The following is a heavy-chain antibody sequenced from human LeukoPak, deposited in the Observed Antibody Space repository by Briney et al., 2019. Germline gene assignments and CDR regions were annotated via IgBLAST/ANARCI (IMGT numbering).Heavy chain of an antibody. CDR3: ARELSGRFDP. Sequence: SETLSLTCAVYGGSFSGYYWSWTRQPPGPGLEWIGEINHSGSSNYNPSLKSRVTISVDTSKNQFSLKLSSVTAADTAVYYCARELSGRFDPWGQGTLVTVSS. CDR1: GGSFSGYY. CDR2: INHSGSS. J-gene: IGHJ5*02. V-gene: IGHV4-34*01. D-gene: IGHD2-15*01.